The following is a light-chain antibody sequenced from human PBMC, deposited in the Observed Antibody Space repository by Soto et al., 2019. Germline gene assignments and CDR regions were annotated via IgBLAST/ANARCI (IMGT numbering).Light chain of an antibody. Sequence: DIVMTQSPLSLPVTPGEPASISCRSSQSLLHSNGYNYLDWYLQKPGQSPQLLIYLGSNRASGVPDRFSGSGSGKDFTLKISRVEAEDVGLYYRMQALQPQTFGQGTKLEIK. CDR1: QSLLHSNGYNY. CDR3: MQALQPQT. CDR2: LGS. J-gene: IGKJ2*01. V-gene: IGKV2-28*01.